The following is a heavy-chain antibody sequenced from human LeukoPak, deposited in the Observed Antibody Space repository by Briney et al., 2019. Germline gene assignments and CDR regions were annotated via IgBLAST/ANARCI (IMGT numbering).Heavy chain of an antibody. V-gene: IGHV2-70*04. Sequence: SGPALVKPTQTLTLTCTFSGFSLSTTAMRVSWIRQPPGKALEWLAHIDWVDDKFYSTSLKTRLTISKDTSKNQVVLTMTNMDPVDTATYYCARGSHSHSYDLDYWGQGTLVTVSS. CDR1: GFSLSTTAMR. J-gene: IGHJ4*02. D-gene: IGHD5-18*01. CDR3: ARGSHSHSYDLDY. CDR2: IDWVDDK.